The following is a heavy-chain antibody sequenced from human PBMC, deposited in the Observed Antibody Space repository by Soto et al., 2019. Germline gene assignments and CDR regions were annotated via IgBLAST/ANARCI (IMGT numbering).Heavy chain of an antibody. CDR3: ARGSDSDYGYYYYYMDV. J-gene: IGHJ6*03. Sequence: SETLSLTCTVSGGSISSGGYYWSWIRQHPGKGLEWIGYIYYSGSTYYNPSLKSRVTISVDTSKNQFSLKLSSVTAADTAVYYCARGSDSDYGYYYYYMDVWGKGTTVTVSS. CDR1: GGSISSGGYY. CDR2: IYYSGST. V-gene: IGHV4-31*03. D-gene: IGHD4-17*01.